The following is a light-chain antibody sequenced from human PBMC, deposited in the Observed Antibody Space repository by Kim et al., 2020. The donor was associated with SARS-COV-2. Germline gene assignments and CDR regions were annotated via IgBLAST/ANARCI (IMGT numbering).Light chain of an antibody. Sequence: GQGVTTPCSGSSSNIGRNYVLWYQQLPGTAPKLLIFTNNQRPSGVPDRFSGSKSGTSASLAISGLRSEDEADYYCATWDDSLSGRVFGGGTQLTVL. V-gene: IGLV1-47*02. CDR1: SSNIGRNY. CDR2: TNN. CDR3: ATWDDSLSGRV. J-gene: IGLJ2*01.